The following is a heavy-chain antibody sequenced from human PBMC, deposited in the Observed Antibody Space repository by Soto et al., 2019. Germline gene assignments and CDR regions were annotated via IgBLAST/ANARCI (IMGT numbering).Heavy chain of an antibody. J-gene: IGHJ4*02. CDR3: ARPAIVAAVSAFDC. CDR2: INHSGST. D-gene: IGHD6-13*01. V-gene: IGHV4-34*01. CDR1: GGSFSGYY. Sequence: SETLSLTCVVYGGSFSGYYWSWIRQPPGKGLEWIGEINHSGSTNYNPSLKSRVTISVDTSKNQFSLNLSSVTAADTAVYYCARPAIVAAVSAFDCWGQGTLVTVSS.